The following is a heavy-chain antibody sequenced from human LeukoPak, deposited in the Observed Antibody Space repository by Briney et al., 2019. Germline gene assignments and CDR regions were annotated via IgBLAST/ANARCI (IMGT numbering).Heavy chain of an antibody. D-gene: IGHD2-21*01. V-gene: IGHV4-34*01. CDR2: INHSGST. CDR3: ARGPLLAFDI. CDR1: GGSFSGYY. Sequence: PSETLSLTCAVYGGSFSGYYWSWIRQPPGKGLEWIGEINHSGSTNYNPSLKSRVTISVDTSKNQFSLKLSSVTAADTAVYHCARGPLLAFDIWGQGTMVTVSS. J-gene: IGHJ3*02.